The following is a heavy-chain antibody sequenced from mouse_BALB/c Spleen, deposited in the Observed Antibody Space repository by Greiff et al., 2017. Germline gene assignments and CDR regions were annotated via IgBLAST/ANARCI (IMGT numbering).Heavy chain of an antibody. CDR1: GFTFSSYY. D-gene: IGHD1-2*01. CDR3: ARLHYYGYAMDY. V-gene: IGHV5-6-2*01. Sequence: EVKLVESGGGLVKLGGSLKLSCAASGFTFSSYYMSWVRQTPEKRLELVAAINSNGGSTYYPDTVKGRFTISRDNAKNTLYLQMSSLKSEDTALYYCARLHYYGYAMDYWGQGTSVTVSS. J-gene: IGHJ4*01. CDR2: INSNGGST.